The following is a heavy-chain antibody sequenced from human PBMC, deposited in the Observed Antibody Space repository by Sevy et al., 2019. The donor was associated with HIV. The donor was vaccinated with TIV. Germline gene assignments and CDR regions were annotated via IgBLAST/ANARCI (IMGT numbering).Heavy chain of an antibody. J-gene: IGHJ5*02. V-gene: IGHV4-59*01. D-gene: IGHD3-22*01. Sequence: SETLSLTCTVSGGSISSYYWTWIRQPPGKGLEWIGYRYYTGSANYNPSLKSRVTISVDTSKNQFSLKLSSVTAADTAVYYCARYYYAHSGPWSWFDPWGQGTLVTVSS. CDR2: RYYTGSA. CDR1: GGSISSYY. CDR3: ARYYYAHSGPWSWFDP.